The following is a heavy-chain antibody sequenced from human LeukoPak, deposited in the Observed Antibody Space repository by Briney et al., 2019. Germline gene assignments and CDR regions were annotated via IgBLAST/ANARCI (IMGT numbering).Heavy chain of an antibody. CDR1: RFTFNSYA. J-gene: IGHJ4*02. Sequence: GGSLRLSCAASRFTFNSYAMSWVRQAPGKGLEWVSVIGGSNGITFYVGSVKGRFTISRDNSKNTLYLQMNSLRAEDTAVYYCAKDSTRITMIVVVRMTPLDYWGQGTLVTVSS. D-gene: IGHD3-22*01. CDR2: IGGSNGIT. CDR3: AKDSTRITMIVVVRMTPLDY. V-gene: IGHV3-23*01.